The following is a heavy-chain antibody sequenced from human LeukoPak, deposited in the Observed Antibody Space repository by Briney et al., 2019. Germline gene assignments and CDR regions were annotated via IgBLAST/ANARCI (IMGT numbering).Heavy chain of an antibody. Sequence: GGSLRLSCAASGFTFSDYYMDWVRQVPGKGLEWIGRSRSKGHRYSTEYAASVRGRFTVSRDESKNLLFLRMTSLKSEDTAVYYCARGSYCSGGVCPAPFDSWGQGSLVTVSS. D-gene: IGHD2-8*02. J-gene: IGHJ4*02. CDR3: ARGSYCSGGVCPAPFDS. CDR2: SRSKGHRYST. V-gene: IGHV3-72*01. CDR1: GFTFSDYY.